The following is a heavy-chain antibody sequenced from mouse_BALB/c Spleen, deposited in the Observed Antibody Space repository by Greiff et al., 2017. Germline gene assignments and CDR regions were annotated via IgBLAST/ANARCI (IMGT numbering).Heavy chain of an antibody. CDR1: GFNIKDTY. J-gene: IGHJ2*01. CDR2: IDPANGNT. Sequence: EVKLMESGAELVKPGASVKLSCTASGFNIKDTYMHWVKQRPEQGLEWIGRIDPANGNTKYDPKFQGKATITADTSSNTAYLQLSSLTSEDTAVYYCARGDGNYDFDYWGQGTTLTVSS. CDR3: ARGDGNYDFDY. V-gene: IGHV14-3*02. D-gene: IGHD2-1*01.